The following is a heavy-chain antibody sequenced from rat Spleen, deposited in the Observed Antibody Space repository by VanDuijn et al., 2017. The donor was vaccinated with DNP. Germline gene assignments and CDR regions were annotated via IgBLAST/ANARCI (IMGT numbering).Heavy chain of an antibody. CDR2: ITSSGGGT. CDR1: GFTFSDYY. J-gene: IGHJ2*01. V-gene: IGHV5-22*01. Sequence: EVQLVESGGGLVQPGRSLKLSCAASGFTFSDYYMAWVRQAPKKGLEWVASITSSGGGTYYPDSVKGRFTISRDNAKSTLYLQMNSLRSEDMATYYCARWGGDYFDYWGQGVMVTVSS. CDR3: ARWGGDYFDY.